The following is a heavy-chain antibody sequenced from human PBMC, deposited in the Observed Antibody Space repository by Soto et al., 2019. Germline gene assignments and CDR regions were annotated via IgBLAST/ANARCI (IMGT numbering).Heavy chain of an antibody. J-gene: IGHJ6*02. CDR1: GYTFTGYY. D-gene: IGHD3-3*01. Sequence: ASVKVSCKASGYTFTGYYMHWVRQAPGQGLEWMGWINPNSGGTNYAQKFQGWVTMTRDTSISTAYMELSRLRSDDTAVYYCARIRKRFLEWLSNYYYYYGMDVWGQGTTVTVSS. CDR2: INPNSGGT. CDR3: ARIRKRFLEWLSNYYYYYGMDV. V-gene: IGHV1-2*04.